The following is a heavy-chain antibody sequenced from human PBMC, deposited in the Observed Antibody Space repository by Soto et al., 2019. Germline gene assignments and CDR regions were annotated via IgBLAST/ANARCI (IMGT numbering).Heavy chain of an antibody. CDR2: INPSGGST. CDR3: ARDPYCSSTSCYIGVTASDP. V-gene: IGHV1-46*01. J-gene: IGHJ5*02. CDR1: GYTFTSYY. Sequence: ASVKVSCKASGYTFTSYYMHWVRQAPGQGLEWMGIINPSGGSTSYAQKFQGRVTMTRDTSTSTVYMELSSLRSEDTAVYYCARDPYCSSTSCYIGVTASDPWGQGTMVTVYS. D-gene: IGHD2-2*02.